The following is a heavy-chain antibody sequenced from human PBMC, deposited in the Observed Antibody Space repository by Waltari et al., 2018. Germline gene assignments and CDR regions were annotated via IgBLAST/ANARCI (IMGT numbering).Heavy chain of an antibody. J-gene: IGHJ5*02. Sequence: EEQLVESGGGLIQPGESLRVSCAVSGFTFSRYWMNWVRQGPGKGLVWVARINSDGSDTSYADSVKGRFTISRDNAKNTVYLQMKSLRVEDTATYYCAKSSFNYDFVMATWGQGALVTVSS. CDR3: AKSSFNYDFVMAT. CDR1: GFTFSRYW. CDR2: INSDGSDT. V-gene: IGHV3-74*01. D-gene: IGHD3-3*01.